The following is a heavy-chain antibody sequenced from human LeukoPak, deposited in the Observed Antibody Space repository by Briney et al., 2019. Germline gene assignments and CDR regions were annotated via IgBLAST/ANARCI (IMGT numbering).Heavy chain of an antibody. D-gene: IGHD3-22*01. CDR1: GYTLTELS. J-gene: IGHJ4*02. CDR3: ATAGDSSGYYDLDY. CDR2: FDPEDGET. Sequence: ASVKVSCKVSGYTLTELSMHWVRQAPGKGLEWMGGFDPEDGETIYAQEFQGTVTMTEDTSTDTAYMELSSLRSEDTAVYYCATAGDSSGYYDLDYWGQGTLVTVSS. V-gene: IGHV1-24*01.